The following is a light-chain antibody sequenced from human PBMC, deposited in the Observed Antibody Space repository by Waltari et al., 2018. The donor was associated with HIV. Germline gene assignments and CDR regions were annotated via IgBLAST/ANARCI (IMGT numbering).Light chain of an antibody. CDR1: QIIDYW. CDR3: QQYNSHSYT. J-gene: IGKJ2*01. Sequence: DVQMTQSPSTLSASVGDRVSITCRASQIIDYWLAWYQQKPGQPPKLLIYKTSYLESGVPTRFSGSGSRADFTLTIDGLQPEDFATYYCQQYNSHSYTFGQGTKLDIK. V-gene: IGKV1-5*03. CDR2: KTS.